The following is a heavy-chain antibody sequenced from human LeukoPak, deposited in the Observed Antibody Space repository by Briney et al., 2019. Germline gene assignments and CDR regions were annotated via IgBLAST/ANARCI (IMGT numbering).Heavy chain of an antibody. Sequence: PGGSLRLSCAASGFTFSNYNINWVRQAPRKGLEWVSSISSSSGYIYYADSLKGRFTVSRDNAKNSLYLQMNSLRAEDTAVYYCARASTVAAAVPDAFEIWGQGTMVTVSS. CDR1: GFTFSNYN. V-gene: IGHV3-21*01. D-gene: IGHD6-13*01. CDR2: ISSSSGYI. J-gene: IGHJ3*02. CDR3: ARASTVAAAVPDAFEI.